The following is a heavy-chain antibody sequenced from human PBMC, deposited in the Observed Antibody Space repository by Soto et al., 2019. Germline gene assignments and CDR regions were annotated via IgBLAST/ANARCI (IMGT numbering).Heavy chain of an antibody. CDR1: GFNFDDYA. Sequence: HPGGSLRLSCVASGFNFDDYAIHWVRQAPGKGLEWLSVITWNSGTIGYADSVKGRFTISRDNAKNSLYLQMNSLRAEDTALYYCVMARRSYRLPSAMHVWGQGTTVTLSS. CDR2: ITWNSGTI. D-gene: IGHD3-16*02. V-gene: IGHV3-9*01. J-gene: IGHJ6*02. CDR3: VMARRSYRLPSAMHV.